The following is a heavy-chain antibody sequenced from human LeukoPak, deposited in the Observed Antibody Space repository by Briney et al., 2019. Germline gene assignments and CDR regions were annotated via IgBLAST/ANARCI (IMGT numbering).Heavy chain of an antibody. Sequence: ASVKVSCKASGGTFSSYAISWVRQAPGQGLEWMGWINPNSGGTNYAQKFQGRVTMTRDTSISTAYMELSRLRSDDTAVYYCASGGGYYDSSGQVDWFDPWGKGTLVTVSS. D-gene: IGHD3-22*01. V-gene: IGHV1-2*02. CDR3: ASGGGYYDSSGQVDWFDP. J-gene: IGHJ5*02. CDR1: GGTFSSYA. CDR2: INPNSGGT.